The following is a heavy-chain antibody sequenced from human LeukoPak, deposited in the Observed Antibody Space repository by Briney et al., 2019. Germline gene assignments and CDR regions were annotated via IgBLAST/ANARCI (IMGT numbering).Heavy chain of an antibody. Sequence: NSSETLSLTCAVSGGSISSGGYSWSWIRQPPGKGLEWIGYIYHSGSTYYNPSLKSRVTISVDRSKNQFSLKLSSVTAADTAVYYCAREGAGLREWYYFDYWGQGTLVTVSS. CDR2: IYHSGST. J-gene: IGHJ4*02. V-gene: IGHV4-30-2*01. CDR1: GGSISSGGYS. D-gene: IGHD3-3*01. CDR3: AREGAGLREWYYFDY.